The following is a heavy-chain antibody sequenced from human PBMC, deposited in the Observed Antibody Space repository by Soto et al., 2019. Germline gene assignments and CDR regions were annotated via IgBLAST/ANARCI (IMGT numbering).Heavy chain of an antibody. D-gene: IGHD4-17*01. J-gene: IGHJ4*02. Sequence: ASVKVSCKASGYTFTSYGISWVRQAPGQGLEWMGCVNAYNGDTNYAQKFQGRVTMTTDTSTDTAYMELSSLRSEDTAVYYCATANGDYVDYFDYWGQGTLVTVSS. V-gene: IGHV1-18*01. CDR2: VNAYNGDT. CDR3: ATANGDYVDYFDY. CDR1: GYTFTSYG.